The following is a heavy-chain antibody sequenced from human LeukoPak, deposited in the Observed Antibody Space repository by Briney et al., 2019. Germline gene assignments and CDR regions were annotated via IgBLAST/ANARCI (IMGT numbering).Heavy chain of an antibody. J-gene: IGHJ4*02. V-gene: IGHV3-11*01. Sequence: GGSLRLSCAASGFTFSDYYMSWIRQAPGKGLEWVSYISSSGSTIYYADSVKGRFTISRDNAKNSLYLQMNSLRAEDTAVYYCTTDPVGSFSSGYYYVSGYVDYWGQGTLVTVSS. CDR1: GFTFSDYY. CDR2: ISSSGSTI. CDR3: TTDPVGSFSSGYYYVSGYVDY. D-gene: IGHD3-22*01.